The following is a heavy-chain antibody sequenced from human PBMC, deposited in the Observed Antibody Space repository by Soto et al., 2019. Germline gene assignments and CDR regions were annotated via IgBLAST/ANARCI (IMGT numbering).Heavy chain of an antibody. V-gene: IGHV3-23*01. J-gene: IGHJ3*02. D-gene: IGHD3-10*01. CDR1: GFTFSSYA. CDR2: ISGSGGST. CDR3: ASILPSIWFGEDPLGACDI. Sequence: EVQLLESGGGLVQPGGSLRLSCAASGFTFSSYAMSWVRQAPGKGLEWVSAISGSGGSTYYADSVKGRFTISRDNSKNTLYLQMNSLRAEDTAVYYCASILPSIWFGEDPLGACDIWGQGTMVTVSS.